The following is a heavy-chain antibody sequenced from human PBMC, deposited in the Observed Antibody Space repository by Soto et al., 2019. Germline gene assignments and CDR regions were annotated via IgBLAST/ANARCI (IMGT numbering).Heavy chain of an antibody. CDR2: ISGSGGST. CDR1: GFNFGGFA. Sequence: EVQLLESGGGLVQPGGSLRLSCAASGFNFGGFAMSWVRQVPGKGLEWVLGISGSGGSTYYADSAKGRFNISRDNWKDTQYLQLNDLTAEDKAMDYCANCVAATRSGHQWLESWGQGTVVTVSS. D-gene: IGHD1-1*01. J-gene: IGHJ5*01. V-gene: IGHV3-23*01. CDR3: ANCVAATRSGHQWLES.